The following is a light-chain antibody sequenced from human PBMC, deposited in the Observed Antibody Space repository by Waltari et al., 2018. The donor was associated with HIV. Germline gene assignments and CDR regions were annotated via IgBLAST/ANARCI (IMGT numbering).Light chain of an antibody. J-gene: IGLJ2*01. Sequence: SDEVTQTPSVSVSPGQTARITCSGETLPKKFVYWYQQKPGQAPVVVIYKDNERPSGIPERFLGSSSGTRATLTISGVQAEDEADYYCQSADSSGTSFGGGTKLTVL. CDR3: QSADSSGTS. CDR2: KDN. CDR1: TLPKKF. V-gene: IGLV3-25*03.